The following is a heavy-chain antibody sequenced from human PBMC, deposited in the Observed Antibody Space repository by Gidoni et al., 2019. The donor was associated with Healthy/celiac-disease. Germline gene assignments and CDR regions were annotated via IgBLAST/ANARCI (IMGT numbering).Heavy chain of an antibody. CDR2: IYPGDSDT. Sequence: EVQLVQSGAEVKKPGESLKISCQGSGYSFTSYWTGWVRQMPGKGLEWMGIIYPGDSDTRYSPSFQGQVTISADKSISTAYLQWSSLKASDTAMYYCARPTPYNWNYRGEHDAFDIWGQGTMVTVSS. D-gene: IGHD1-7*01. V-gene: IGHV5-51*01. CDR3: ARPTPYNWNYRGEHDAFDI. J-gene: IGHJ3*02. CDR1: GYSFTSYW.